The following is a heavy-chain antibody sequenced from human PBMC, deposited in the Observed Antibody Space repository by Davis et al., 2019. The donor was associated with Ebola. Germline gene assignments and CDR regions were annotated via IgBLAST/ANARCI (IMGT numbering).Heavy chain of an antibody. J-gene: IGHJ4*02. CDR2: IYYRGST. V-gene: IGHV4-59*02. Sequence: SETLSLTCTVSGGSVSNYYWSWIRQPPGKGLEWIGYIYYRGSTNYNPSLKSRVTISVDTSKNQLSLKLSSVTAADTAVYYCARRVAVTGYFDYWGQGILVTVSS. D-gene: IGHD6-19*01. CDR1: GGSVSNYY. CDR3: ARRVAVTGYFDY.